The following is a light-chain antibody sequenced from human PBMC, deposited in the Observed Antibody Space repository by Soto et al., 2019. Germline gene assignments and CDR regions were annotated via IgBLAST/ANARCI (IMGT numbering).Light chain of an antibody. CDR3: SSCAGINNPYV. CDR1: SSDVGGCKF. V-gene: IGLV2-8*01. J-gene: IGLJ1*01. Sequence: QSALTQPPSASGSPGQSVTISCTGTSSDVGGCKFVSWYQQYPGKAPKLIIYEVSKRTSGVPDRFSGFKSGNTASLTVSGLQAEDEADYYCSSCAGINNPYVFGTGTKLTVL. CDR2: EVS.